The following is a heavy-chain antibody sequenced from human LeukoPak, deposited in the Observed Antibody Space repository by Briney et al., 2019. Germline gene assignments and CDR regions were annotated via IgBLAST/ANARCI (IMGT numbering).Heavy chain of an antibody. J-gene: IGHJ5*02. V-gene: IGHV1-69*04. CDR3: ARVYCSRTSCYNWFDP. D-gene: IGHD2-2*01. CDR1: GGTFSSYA. CDR2: IIPILGIA. Sequence: SVKVSCKASGGTFSSYAISWVRQAPGQGLEWMGRIIPILGIANYAQKFQGRVTITADKSTNTAYMELSSLRSGDTAMYYCARVYCSRTSCYNWFDPWGQGTLVTVSS.